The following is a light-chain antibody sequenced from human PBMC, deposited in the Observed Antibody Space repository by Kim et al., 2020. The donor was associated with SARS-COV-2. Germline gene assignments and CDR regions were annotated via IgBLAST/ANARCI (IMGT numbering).Light chain of an antibody. CDR2: AAS. V-gene: IGKV1-27*01. CDR1: QGIGNF. J-gene: IGKJ1*01. CDR3: QKHNSAPWT. Sequence: AALGDRVTITCRASQGIGNFLAWYQQKPGKVPRLLIYAASALESGVPSRFSGSGSGTDFTLTINSLQPEDVATYYCQKHNSAPWTFGQGTKVDIK.